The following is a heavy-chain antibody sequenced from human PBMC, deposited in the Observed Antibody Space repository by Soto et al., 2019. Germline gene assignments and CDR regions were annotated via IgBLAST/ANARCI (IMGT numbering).Heavy chain of an antibody. CDR2: IYYSGRT. D-gene: IGHD3-10*01. CDR1: GGSISNNY. Sequence: PSETLSLTCTVSGGSISNNYWSWIRQPPGKGLEWIGYIYYSGRTNYNPSLKSRVTISVDTSKNQFSLKLSSVTAADTAVYYCARASVRPPYYYGSGSDHGYYYGMDVWGQGTTVTVSS. V-gene: IGHV4-59*08. CDR3: ARASVRPPYYYGSGSDHGYYYGMDV. J-gene: IGHJ6*02.